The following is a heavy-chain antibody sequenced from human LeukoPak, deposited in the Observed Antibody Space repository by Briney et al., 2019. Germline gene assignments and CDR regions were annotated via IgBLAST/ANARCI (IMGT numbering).Heavy chain of an antibody. V-gene: IGHV4-39*01. D-gene: IGHD6-13*01. Sequence: PSETLSLTCTVPGGSISSSCYYWGWIRQPPGKGLEWIGSIYYSGSTYYNSSLKSRVTISVDTSKNQFSLKLSSVTAADTAVYYCGRAAGYNYYRDVWGKGTTVTISS. CDR1: GGSISSSCYY. CDR2: IYYSGST. CDR3: GRAAGYNYYRDV. J-gene: IGHJ6*03.